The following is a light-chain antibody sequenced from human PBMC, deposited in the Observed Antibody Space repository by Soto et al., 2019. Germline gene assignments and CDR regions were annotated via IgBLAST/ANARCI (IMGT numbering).Light chain of an antibody. V-gene: IGKV3-20*01. CDR1: QSVSSSY. CDR2: GAS. Sequence: EIVLTQSPGTLSLSPGERATLSCRASQSVSSSYLAWYQQKPGQAPRLLMYGASSRATGIPDRFSGSGSGTDFTLTISRLAPEDFAVYYCQQYGSSPPNTFGQGTKLEIK. CDR3: QQYGSSPPNT. J-gene: IGKJ2*01.